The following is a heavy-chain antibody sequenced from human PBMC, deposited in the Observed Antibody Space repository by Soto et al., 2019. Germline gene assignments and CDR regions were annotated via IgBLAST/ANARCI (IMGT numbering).Heavy chain of an antibody. V-gene: IGHV4-31*09. CDR3: SGGRPHYFDY. Sequence: SETLSLTCTVSGGSISSGGYYWSWIRQHPGKGWGWIGEIYYSGSTNYNPSLKSRVTISVDTSKNQFSLKLSSVAAADTAVYYCSGGRPHYFDYWGQGTLVTVSS. J-gene: IGHJ4*02. CDR2: IYYSGST. D-gene: IGHD2-15*01. CDR1: GGSISSGGYY.